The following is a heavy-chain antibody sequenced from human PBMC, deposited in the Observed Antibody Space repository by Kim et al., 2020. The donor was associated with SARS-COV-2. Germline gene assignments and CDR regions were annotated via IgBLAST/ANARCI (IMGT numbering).Heavy chain of an antibody. CDR1: GDSVSSNSAA. Sequence: SQTLSLTCAISGDSVSSNSAAWNWIRQSPSRGLEWLGRTYYRSKWYNDYAVSVKSRITINPDTSKNQFSLQLNSVTPEDTAVYYCARDTIIAVAGTFPSWFDPWGQGTLVTVSS. D-gene: IGHD6-19*01. CDR2: TYYRSKWYN. CDR3: ARDTIIAVAGTFPSWFDP. J-gene: IGHJ5*02. V-gene: IGHV6-1*01.